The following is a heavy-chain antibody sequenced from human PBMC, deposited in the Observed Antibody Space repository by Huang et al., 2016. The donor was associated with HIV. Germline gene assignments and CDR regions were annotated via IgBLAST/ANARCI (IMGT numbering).Heavy chain of an antibody. CDR1: GFILSNYG. CDR2: IRNDGRKK. CDR3: ARGDYYDSSGYHPGYFDY. D-gene: IGHD3-22*01. J-gene: IGHJ4*02. Sequence: VQLIESGGGVVQPGKSLRLSCATSGFILSNYGMHWVRQAPGKGLRWVAFIRNDGRKKNYADSVSGRFTVGRDNGNNTLFLQMRSLGVDDTAVYYCARGDYYDSSGYHPGYFDYWGQGILVTVSS. V-gene: IGHV3-33*04.